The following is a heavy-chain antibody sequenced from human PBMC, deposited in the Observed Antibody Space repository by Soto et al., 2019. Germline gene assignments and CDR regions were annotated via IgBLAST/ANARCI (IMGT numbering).Heavy chain of an antibody. Sequence: QVQLVESGGGVVQPGRSLRLSCAASGFTFSSYGMHWVRQAPGKGLEWVAVISHDGSNKYYADSVKGRFTISRDNSKNTLYLQMNSLRAEDTAVYYCAKDLWELTPGAFDIWGQGTMVTVSS. J-gene: IGHJ3*02. CDR1: GFTFSSYG. D-gene: IGHD1-26*01. CDR3: AKDLWELTPGAFDI. V-gene: IGHV3-30*18. CDR2: ISHDGSNK.